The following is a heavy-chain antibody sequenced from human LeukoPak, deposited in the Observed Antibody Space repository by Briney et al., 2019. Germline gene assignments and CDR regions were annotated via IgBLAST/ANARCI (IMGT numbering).Heavy chain of an antibody. CDR1: GFTFSSYE. Sequence: GGSLRLSCAASGFTFSSYEMNWVRQAPGEGLEWVSYISSSGSTIYYADSVKGRFTISRDNAKNSLHLQMNSLRAEDTAVYYCARLLWFGESGGWFDPWGQGTLVTVSS. V-gene: IGHV3-48*03. D-gene: IGHD3-10*01. CDR2: ISSSGSTI. CDR3: ARLLWFGESGGWFDP. J-gene: IGHJ5*02.